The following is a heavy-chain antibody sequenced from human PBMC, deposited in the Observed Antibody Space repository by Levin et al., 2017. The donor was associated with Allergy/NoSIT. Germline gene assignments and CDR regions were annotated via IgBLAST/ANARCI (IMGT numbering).Heavy chain of an antibody. V-gene: IGHV1-46*01. D-gene: IGHD2-2*01. CDR2: LRGTGTT. Sequence: GESLKISCRASGYAFTTYYIHWVRQAPGQGLEWMGILRGTGTTEYAQQFQGRVTLTRDTSTSTVYMELSSLTSDDTAVYYCAREGPETYFFDYWGQGSLVAVSA. CDR1: GYAFTTYY. J-gene: IGHJ4*02. CDR3: AREGPETYFFDY.